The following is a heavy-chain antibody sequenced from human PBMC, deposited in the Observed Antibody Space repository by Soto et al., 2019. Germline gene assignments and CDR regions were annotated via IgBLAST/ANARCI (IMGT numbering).Heavy chain of an antibody. V-gene: IGHV4-34*01. CDR1: GGSFSGYY. D-gene: IGHD2-8*02. Sequence: QVQLQQWGAGLLKPSETLSLSCAVYGGSFSGYYWTWIRQLPGTGLEWIGEINHSGSTNYNPSLKSRVTISVDTSKNQFSLKLTSVTAADTAVYYCARDKITGRFDYWGQGTLVTVSS. J-gene: IGHJ4*02. CDR3: ARDKITGRFDY. CDR2: INHSGST.